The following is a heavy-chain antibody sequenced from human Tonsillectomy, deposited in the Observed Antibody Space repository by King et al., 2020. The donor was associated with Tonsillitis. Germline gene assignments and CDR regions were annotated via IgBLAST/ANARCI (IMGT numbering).Heavy chain of an antibody. CDR2: INPNSGGT. CDR1: GYTFIDYY. J-gene: IGHJ4*02. Sequence: QLVQSGAEVKKPGASVRVSCKASGYTFIDYYINWVRQAPGQGLEWMGWINPNSGGTGYAQKFQGRVTMTRYTSIRTAYMELSRLRSDDTAVYYCARVFTSSVAVASIPDYFDYWGQGTRVTVSS. V-gene: IGHV1-2*02. CDR3: ARVFTSSVAVASIPDYFDY. D-gene: IGHD5-24*01.